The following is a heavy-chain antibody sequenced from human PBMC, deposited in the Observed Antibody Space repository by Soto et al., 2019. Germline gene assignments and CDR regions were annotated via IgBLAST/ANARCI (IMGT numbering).Heavy chain of an antibody. V-gene: IGHV3-23*01. Sequence: EVQLLESGGGLVQPGGSLGLSCAASGFSFSSYAMTWVRQAPGKGLEWVSAISGSGDNTYYADSVKGRFTISRDNSKNTLYLQMNSLRAEDTALYYCAKDLVDIVVVVIATSLYGIDVWGQGTTVTVSS. J-gene: IGHJ6*02. D-gene: IGHD2-15*01. CDR3: AKDLVDIVVVVIATSLYGIDV. CDR2: ISGSGDNT. CDR1: GFSFSSYA.